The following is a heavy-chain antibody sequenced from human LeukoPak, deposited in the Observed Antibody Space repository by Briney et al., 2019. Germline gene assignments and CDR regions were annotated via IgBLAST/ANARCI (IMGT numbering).Heavy chain of an antibody. V-gene: IGHV4-59*01. D-gene: IGHD3-10*01. J-gene: IGHJ4*02. CDR2: IYYSGST. CDR1: GGSINSYY. CDR3: ARDRGSGSIFDY. Sequence: SETLSLTCTVSGGSINSYYWSWIRQPPGKGLEWIGYIYYSGSTNYNPSLKSRVTISVDTSKNQFSLKLSSVTAADTAVYYCARDRGSGSIFDYWGQGTLVTVSS.